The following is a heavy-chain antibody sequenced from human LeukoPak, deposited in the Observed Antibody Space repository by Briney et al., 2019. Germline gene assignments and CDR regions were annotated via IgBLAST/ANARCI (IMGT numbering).Heavy chain of an antibody. J-gene: IGHJ6*02. Sequence: ASVKASCKASGYTFTSYAMHWVRQAPGQRLEWMGWINAGNGNTKYSQKFQGRVTITRDTSASTAYMELSSLRSEDTAVYYCASGRNTAMPEYGMDVWAKGPRSPSP. V-gene: IGHV1-3*01. CDR3: ASGRNTAMPEYGMDV. D-gene: IGHD5-18*01. CDR2: INAGNGNT. CDR1: GYTFTSYA.